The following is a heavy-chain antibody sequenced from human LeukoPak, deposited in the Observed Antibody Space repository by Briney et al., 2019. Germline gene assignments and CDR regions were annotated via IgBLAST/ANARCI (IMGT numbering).Heavy chain of an antibody. CDR2: IRYDGSNK. Sequence: GGSLRLSCAASGFTFSSYGMHWVRQAPGKGLEWVAFIRYDGSNKYYADSVKGRFTISRDNSKNTLYLQMNSLRAEDTAVYYCAKGQSVVPAASDAFDIWGQGTMVTVSS. V-gene: IGHV3-30*02. J-gene: IGHJ3*02. CDR3: AKGQSVVPAASDAFDI. CDR1: GFTFSSYG. D-gene: IGHD2-2*01.